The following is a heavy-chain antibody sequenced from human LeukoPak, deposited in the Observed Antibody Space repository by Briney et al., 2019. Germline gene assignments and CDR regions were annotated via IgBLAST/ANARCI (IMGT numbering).Heavy chain of an antibody. CDR1: GGSISSGDYY. V-gene: IGHV4-30-4*01. J-gene: IGHJ2*01. D-gene: IGHD3-9*01. Sequence: SETLSLTCTVSGGSISSGDYYWSWLRQPPGKGLEWVGYIYYSGRTYYNPSLKRRVTIRENTTKNQFSLKLSSVTAADTAVYYCARLVEPWYFDLWGRGTLVTVSS. CDR3: ARLVEPWYFDL. CDR2: IYYSGRT.